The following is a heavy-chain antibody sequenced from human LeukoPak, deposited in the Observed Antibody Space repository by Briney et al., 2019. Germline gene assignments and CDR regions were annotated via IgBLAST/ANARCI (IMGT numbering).Heavy chain of an antibody. J-gene: IGHJ3*02. D-gene: IGHD2-2*01. CDR2: INTNTENP. V-gene: IGHV7-4-1*02. Sequence: GASVKVSCKASGYTFTKFGMNWLRQAPGQGLEWMGWINTNTENPTYAQGFTGRLVFSLDTSISTAYLQISRLEAEDTAVYYCARTRYCDSTSCLGGRGAFDMWGQGTMVTVSS. CDR3: ARTRYCDSTSCLGGRGAFDM. CDR1: GYTFTKFG.